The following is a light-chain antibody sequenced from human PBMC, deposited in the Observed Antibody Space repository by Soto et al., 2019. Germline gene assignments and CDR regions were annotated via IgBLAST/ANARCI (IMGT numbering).Light chain of an antibody. V-gene: IGKV2-28*01. CDR1: QSLLHSNGYNY. CDR2: LGS. Sequence: DIVMTQSPLSLPVTPGEPASISCRSSQSLLHSNGYNYLDWYLQKPGQSPQLLIFLGSNRASGVPDRFSASGSGTVFTLKISKVEAEDVGVYYCMQALQTPPSTFGQGTKLEIK. CDR3: MQALQTPPST. J-gene: IGKJ2*02.